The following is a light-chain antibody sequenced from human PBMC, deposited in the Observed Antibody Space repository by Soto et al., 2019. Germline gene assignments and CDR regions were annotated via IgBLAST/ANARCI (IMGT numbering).Light chain of an antibody. Sequence: DIQMTQSPSAMSASVGDRVTITCRASQGISKYLAWFQQKPGKVPKRLIYGASSLQSGVPSRFSGSGSGTEFTLTISNLQPEDFATYYCLQHKSYPLTFGGGTKVDIK. CDR2: GAS. J-gene: IGKJ4*01. CDR3: LQHKSYPLT. CDR1: QGISKY. V-gene: IGKV1-17*03.